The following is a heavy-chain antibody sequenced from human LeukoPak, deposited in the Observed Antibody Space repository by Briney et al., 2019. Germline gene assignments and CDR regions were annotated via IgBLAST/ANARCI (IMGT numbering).Heavy chain of an antibody. CDR3: ARGDYYDSSGYYRYYYYYMDV. J-gene: IGHJ6*03. CDR2: IYTSGST. Sequence: PSETLSLTCTVSGGSISSYYWSWIRQPAGKGLEWIGRIYTSGSTNYNPSLKSRVTMSVGTSKNQFSLKLSSVTAADTAVYYCARGDYYDSSGYYRYYYYYMDVWGKGTTVTVSS. V-gene: IGHV4-4*07. D-gene: IGHD3-22*01. CDR1: GGSISSYY.